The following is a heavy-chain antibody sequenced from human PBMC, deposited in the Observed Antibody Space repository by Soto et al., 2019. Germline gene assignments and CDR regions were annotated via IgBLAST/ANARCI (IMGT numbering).Heavy chain of an antibody. D-gene: IGHD6-13*01. J-gene: IGHJ6*02. CDR2: INHSGST. Sequence: PSETLSLTCAVYGGSFSGYYWSWIRQPPGKGLEWIGEINHSGSTNYNPSLKSRVTISVDTSKNQFSLKLSSVTAADTAVYYCAREKGAAAGNYYYYYGMDVWGQGTTVTVSS. V-gene: IGHV4-34*01. CDR3: AREKGAAAGNYYYYYGMDV. CDR1: GGSFSGYY.